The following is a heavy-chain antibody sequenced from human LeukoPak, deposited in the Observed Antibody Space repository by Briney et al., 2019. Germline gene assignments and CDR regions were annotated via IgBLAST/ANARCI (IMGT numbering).Heavy chain of an antibody. CDR2: ISWNSGSI. D-gene: IGHD5-24*01. CDR1: GFTFDDYA. Sequence: GGSLRLSCAASGFTFDDYAMHWVRQAPGKGLEWVSGISWNSGSIGYADSVKGRFTISRDNAKNSLYLQMNSLRAEDTALYYCAKAGDGYNYGYSDYWGQGTLVTVSS. V-gene: IGHV3-9*01. J-gene: IGHJ4*02. CDR3: AKAGDGYNYGYSDY.